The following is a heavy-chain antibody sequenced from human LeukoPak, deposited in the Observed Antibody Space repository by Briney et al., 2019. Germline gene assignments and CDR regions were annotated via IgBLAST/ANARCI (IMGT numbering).Heavy chain of an antibody. Sequence: GGSLRLSCAASGFTFSSYAMSWVRQAPGKGLEWVSAISGSGGSTYYADSVKGRFTISRDNSKNTLYLQMNSLRAEDTAVYYCAKSLRLTMARLDWFDPWGQGTLVTVSS. CDR3: AKSLRLTMARLDWFDP. D-gene: IGHD3-10*01. CDR1: GFTFSSYA. CDR2: ISGSGGST. V-gene: IGHV3-23*01. J-gene: IGHJ5*02.